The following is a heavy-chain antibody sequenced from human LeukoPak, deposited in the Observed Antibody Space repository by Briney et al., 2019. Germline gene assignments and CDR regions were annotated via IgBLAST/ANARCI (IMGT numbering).Heavy chain of an antibody. D-gene: IGHD6-19*01. CDR3: AKQGGDSSSGNWQTLDN. V-gene: IGHV5-51*01. CDR2: LHPPDSNT. CDR1: GYSFTSHW. Sequence: GESLKISCKGSGYSFTSHWIGWVRQMPGKGLELMGILHPPDSNTRYSPSFQGQVTISVDKSISTAYLQWSSLKASDSAMYYCAKQGGDSSSGNWQTLDNWGQGTLVTVSS. J-gene: IGHJ4*02.